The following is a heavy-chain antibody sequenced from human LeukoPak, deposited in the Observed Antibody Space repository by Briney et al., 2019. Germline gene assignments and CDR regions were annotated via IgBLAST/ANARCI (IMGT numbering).Heavy chain of an antibody. CDR1: GFTFRSYV. CDR2: LSGSGDST. D-gene: IGHD3-16*01. Sequence: GGSLRLSCAAPGFTFRSYVMSWVRQAPGKGLEWVSALSGSGDSTYYADSVKGRFTISRDNSKNTVYLQMNGLRAEDTAVYYCAKVTYDYVWGSYESWGQGTLVTVSS. J-gene: IGHJ4*02. V-gene: IGHV3-23*01. CDR3: AKVTYDYVWGSYES.